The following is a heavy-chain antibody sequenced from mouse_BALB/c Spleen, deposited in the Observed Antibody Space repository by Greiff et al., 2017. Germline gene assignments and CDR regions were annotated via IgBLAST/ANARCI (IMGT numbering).Heavy chain of an antibody. V-gene: IGHV2-6-5*01. CDR1: GFSLTDYS. CDR2: IWGGGST. D-gene: IGHD1-2*01. CDR3: AKKGTTAYAMDD. J-gene: IGHJ4*01. Sequence: QVQLQQSGPGLVAPSQSLSITCTVSGFSLTDYSVSWIRQPPGKGLEWLGVIWGGGSTYYNSALKSRLSISKDNSKSQVFLKMNSLQTDDTAMYYCAKKGTTAYAMDDWGQGTSVTVSS.